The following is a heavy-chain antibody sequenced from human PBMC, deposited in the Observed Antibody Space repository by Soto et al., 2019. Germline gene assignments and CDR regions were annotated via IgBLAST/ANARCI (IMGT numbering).Heavy chain of an antibody. CDR1: GFTFSSYA. D-gene: IGHD5-18*01. CDR3: AKDPPGYSYGYDDAFDI. J-gene: IGHJ3*02. Sequence: EVQLLESGGGLVQPGGSLRLSCAASGFTFSSYAMSWVRQAPGKGLEWVSAISGSGGSTYYADSVKGRFTISRDNPKNTLYLQMNGLRAEDTAVYYCAKDPPGYSYGYDDAFDIWGQGTMVTVSS. V-gene: IGHV3-23*01. CDR2: ISGSGGST.